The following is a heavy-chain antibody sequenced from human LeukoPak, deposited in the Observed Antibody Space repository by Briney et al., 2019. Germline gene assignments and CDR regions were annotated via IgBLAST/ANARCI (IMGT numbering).Heavy chain of an antibody. CDR3: VRVASRAFDY. Sequence: AGSLRLSSAASRVTVTTNDMSWVRQAPGEGKEWVSIIYSGTTTYYADSVKGRFTISRDNSKNTLYLQMNILRAEDTAFYYCVRVASRAFDYWGQGTRVTVSS. V-gene: IGHV3-66*01. CDR2: IYSGTTT. J-gene: IGHJ4*02. CDR1: RVTVTTND.